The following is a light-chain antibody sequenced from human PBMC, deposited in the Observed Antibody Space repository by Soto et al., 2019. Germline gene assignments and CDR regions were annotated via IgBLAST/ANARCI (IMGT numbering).Light chain of an antibody. J-gene: IGKJ2*01. CDR3: QQYNSYPYT. CDR2: DAS. CDR1: QRISSW. Sequence: DIQMTQSPSTLSASVGDRVTITCRASQRISSWLAWYQQKPGKAPKLLIYDASSLESGVPSRFSGSGSGTEITLTISSLQPDDFATYYCQQYNSYPYTFGQGTKVDIK. V-gene: IGKV1-5*01.